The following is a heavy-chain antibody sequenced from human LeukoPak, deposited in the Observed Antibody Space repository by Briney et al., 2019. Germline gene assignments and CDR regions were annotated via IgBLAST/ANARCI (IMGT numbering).Heavy chain of an antibody. V-gene: IGHV3-20*04. Sequence: GGSLRLSCATSGFTFDDYDMSWVRQVTGKGLEWVSGINWNGGTTAYADSVKGRFTISRDNAKNSLYLQMNSLSAEDTALYYRARDVDSSGWRSQKWFDPWGQGTLVTVSS. D-gene: IGHD3-22*01. CDR2: INWNGGTT. J-gene: IGHJ5*02. CDR1: GFTFDDYD. CDR3: ARDVDSSGWRSQKWFDP.